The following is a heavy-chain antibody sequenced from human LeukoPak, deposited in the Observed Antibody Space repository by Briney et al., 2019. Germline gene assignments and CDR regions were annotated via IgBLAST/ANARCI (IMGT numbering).Heavy chain of an antibody. CDR2: ISSSSGTI. V-gene: IGHV3-48*02. D-gene: IGHD2-15*01. CDR1: GFTFSSYS. CDR3: ARDRYCSGGSCYWVPIDY. Sequence: GGSLRLSCAASGFTFSSYSMNWVRQAPGKGLEWVSYISSSSGTIYYADSVKGRFTISRDNAKNSLYLQMNSLRDEDTAVYYCARDRYCSGGSCYWVPIDYWGQGTLVTVSS. J-gene: IGHJ4*02.